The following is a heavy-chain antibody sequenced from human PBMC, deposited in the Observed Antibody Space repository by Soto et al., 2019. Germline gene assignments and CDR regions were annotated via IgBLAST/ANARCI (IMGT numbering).Heavy chain of an antibody. Sequence: QVQLQESGPGLVKPSETLSLTCTVSGGFVNSDTHSWSWIRQTPGKRLEWIGFVYCGGSTKNPSLRRLVSMSVDTSKNQFSLKLMSVIVADTAVYHCARFVRSCSATTCSTRADVWGQGITVTVSS. V-gene: IGHV4-61*01. J-gene: IGHJ6*02. CDR1: GGFVNSDTHS. D-gene: IGHD2-2*01. CDR3: ARFVRSCSATTCSTRADV. CDR2: VYCGGST.